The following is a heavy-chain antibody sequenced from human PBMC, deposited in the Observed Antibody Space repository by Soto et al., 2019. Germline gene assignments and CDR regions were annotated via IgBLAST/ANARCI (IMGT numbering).Heavy chain of an antibody. CDR2: IIPIFGTA. CDR1: GGTFSSYA. Sequence: QVQLVQSGAEVKKPGSSVKVSCKASGGTFSSYAISWVRQAPGQGLEWMGGIIPIFGTANYAQKFQGRVTMTADESTSTAYMALSSLRPEDTAVYYWARVPSRYYYYGMDVWGQGTTVTVSS. CDR3: ARVPSRYYYYGMDV. V-gene: IGHV1-69*12. D-gene: IGHD6-6*01. J-gene: IGHJ6*02.